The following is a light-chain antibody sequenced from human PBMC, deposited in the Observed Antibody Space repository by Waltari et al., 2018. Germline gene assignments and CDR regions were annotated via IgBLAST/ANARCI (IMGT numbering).Light chain of an antibody. CDR3: QQRSNWPPKIT. Sequence: EIVLTQSPATLSLSPGERATLSCRASQSVSSYLAWYQQKPGQAPRLLIYDASNRATGIPARFSGSGSGTDFNLTISSLEPEDFAVYYCQQRSNWPPKITFGQGTRLEIK. V-gene: IGKV3-11*01. CDR2: DAS. CDR1: QSVSSY. J-gene: IGKJ5*01.